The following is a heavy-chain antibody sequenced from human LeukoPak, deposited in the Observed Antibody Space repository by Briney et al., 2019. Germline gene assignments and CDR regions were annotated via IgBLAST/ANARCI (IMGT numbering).Heavy chain of an antibody. J-gene: IGHJ4*02. Sequence: GESLRLSCAASGFIFSGYSMTWVRQAPGKGLEWVANIKHDGSEISYVDSVKGRFTISRDDAKNSLYLQMNSLRAEDTAVYYCARDPTGGDYWGQGTLVTVSS. D-gene: IGHD3-10*01. CDR1: GFIFSGYS. V-gene: IGHV3-7*01. CDR3: ARDPTGGDY. CDR2: IKHDGSEI.